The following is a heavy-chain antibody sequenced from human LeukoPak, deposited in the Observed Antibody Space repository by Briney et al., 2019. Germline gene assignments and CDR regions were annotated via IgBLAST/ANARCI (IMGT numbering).Heavy chain of an antibody. J-gene: IGHJ6*02. V-gene: IGHV4-39*01. CDR1: GGSISSSSYY. CDR2: IYYSGST. CDR3: ARVTMVVRNYYGMDV. D-gene: IGHD4/OR15-4a*01. Sequence: SETLSFTCTVSGGSISSSSYYWGWIRQPPGKGLEWIGSIYYSGSTYYNPSLKSRVTISVDTSKNQFSLKLSSVTAADTAVYYCARVTMVVRNYYGMDVWGQGTTVTVSS.